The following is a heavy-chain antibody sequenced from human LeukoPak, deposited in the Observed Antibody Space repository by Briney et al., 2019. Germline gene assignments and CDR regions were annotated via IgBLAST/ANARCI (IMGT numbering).Heavy chain of an antibody. D-gene: IGHD5-18*01. CDR2: INPNSGGT. CDR1: VYTFTGYY. CDR3: VRGGYIYGSDY. J-gene: IGHJ4*02. Sequence: ASVKVSCKASVYTFTGYYMNWVRQAPGQGLEWMGWINPNSGGTNYAQKFQGRVTMTRDTSTSTAYMELSRLRSDDTAVYYCVRGGYIYGSDYWGQGTLVTVSS. V-gene: IGHV1-2*02.